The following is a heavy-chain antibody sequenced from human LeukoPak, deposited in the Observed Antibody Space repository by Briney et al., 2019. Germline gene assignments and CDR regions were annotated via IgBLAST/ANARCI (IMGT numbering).Heavy chain of an antibody. CDR3: AREPGIGYAFDI. Sequence: PGGSLRLSCVVSGFTFTNSWMTWVRQAPGKGLEWVANIKQDGSEKHYVDSVKGRFTISRDNVKKSLHLQMNSLRVEDTAVYYCAREPGIGYAFDIWGQGTMVTVSS. CDR1: GFTFTNSW. CDR2: IKQDGSEK. J-gene: IGHJ3*02. V-gene: IGHV3-7*01. D-gene: IGHD3-10*01.